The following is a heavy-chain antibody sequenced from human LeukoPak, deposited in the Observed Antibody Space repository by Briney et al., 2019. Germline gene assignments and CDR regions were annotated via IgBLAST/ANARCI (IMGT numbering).Heavy chain of an antibody. CDR3: AREEVNYGRYLEALDY. CDR2: MDPNSGDT. J-gene: IGHJ4*02. D-gene: IGHD3-3*01. Sequence: ASVKVSCKASGYTLTGYYMHGLRQAPGQRLEGMGWMDPNSGDTHYAQKFQDRVTMTRDTSVSTAYMEPSRVTSDDTAVYYYAREEVNYGRYLEALDYWGQGTLVTVSS. V-gene: IGHV1-2*02. CDR1: GYTLTGYY.